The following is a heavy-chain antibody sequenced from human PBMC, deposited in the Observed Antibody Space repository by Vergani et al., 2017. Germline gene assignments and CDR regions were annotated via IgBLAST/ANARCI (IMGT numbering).Heavy chain of an antibody. D-gene: IGHD2-21*01. CDR2: IYTSGRT. J-gene: IGHJ4*02. V-gene: IGHV4-61*02. CDR3: ARVAIVGVRD. Sequence: QVQLQESGPGLVKPSQTLSLICTVSGGSISSGSYYWSWIRQPAGTGLEWIGRIYTSGRTNYNHSLKSRVTISVDTAKNQFSLKLSSVTAGDTAVYYCARVAIVGVRDWGQGTLVTVSS. CDR1: GGSISSGSYY.